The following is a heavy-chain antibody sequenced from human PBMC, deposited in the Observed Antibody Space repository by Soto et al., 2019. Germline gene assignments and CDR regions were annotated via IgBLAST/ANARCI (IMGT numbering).Heavy chain of an antibody. CDR2: IIPIFGTA. J-gene: IGHJ4*02. CDR3: ASRPPGYWGELYLDY. CDR1: GGTFSSYA. Sequence: EASVKVSCKASGGTFSSYAISWVRQAPGQGLEWMGGIIPIFGTANYAQKFQGRVTITADKSTSTAYMELSSLRSEDTDVYYCASRPPGYWGELYLDYWGQGTLVTVSS. V-gene: IGHV1-69*06. D-gene: IGHD3-16*01.